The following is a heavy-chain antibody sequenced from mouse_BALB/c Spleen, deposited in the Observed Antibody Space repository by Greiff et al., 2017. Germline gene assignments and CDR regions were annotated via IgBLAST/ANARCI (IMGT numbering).Heavy chain of an antibody. CDR3: AKIYYYGSSSFAY. Sequence: VKLMESGPGLVAPSQSLSITCTVSGFSLTSYGVHWVRQPPGKGLEWLGVIWAGGSTNYNSALMSRLSISKDNSKSQVFLKMNSLQTDDTAMYYCAKIYYYGSSSFAYWGQGTLVTVSA. D-gene: IGHD1-1*01. CDR2: IWAGGST. J-gene: IGHJ3*01. CDR1: GFSLTSYG. V-gene: IGHV2-9*02.